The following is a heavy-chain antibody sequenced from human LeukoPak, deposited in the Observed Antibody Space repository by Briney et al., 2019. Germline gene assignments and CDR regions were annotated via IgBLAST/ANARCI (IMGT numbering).Heavy chain of an antibody. CDR3: ARLGASMYSSGWYPLDY. V-gene: IGHV4-59*08. D-gene: IGHD6-19*01. CDR2: IYYSGST. Sequence: SETLSLTCTVSGGSISSYYWSWIRQPPGKGLEWIGYIYYSGSTNYNPSLKSRVTISVDTSKNQFSLKLSSVTAADTAVYYCARLGASMYSSGWYPLDYWGQGTLVTVSS. CDR1: GGSISSYY. J-gene: IGHJ4*02.